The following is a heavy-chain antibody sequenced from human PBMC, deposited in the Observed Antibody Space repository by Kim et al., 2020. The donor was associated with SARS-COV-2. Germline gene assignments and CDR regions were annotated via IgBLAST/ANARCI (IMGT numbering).Heavy chain of an antibody. J-gene: IGHJ5*02. Sequence: SETLSLTCAVYGGSFSGYYWSWIRQPPGKGLEWIGEINYSGSTNYNPSLKSRVTISVDTSKNQFSLQLSSVTAADTAVYYCARGSQKYYGILTGYSAPDWFDPWGQGTLVTVSS. V-gene: IGHV4-34*01. D-gene: IGHD3-9*01. CDR3: ARGSQKYYGILTGYSAPDWFDP. CDR2: INYSGST. CDR1: GGSFSGYY.